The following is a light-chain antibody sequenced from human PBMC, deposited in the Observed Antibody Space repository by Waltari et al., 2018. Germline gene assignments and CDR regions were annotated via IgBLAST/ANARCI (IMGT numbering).Light chain of an antibody. CDR1: SSDIGGYNY. V-gene: IGLV2-11*01. J-gene: IGLJ2*01. CDR2: EVS. CDR3: SSYAGSNTLV. Sequence: QAALTQPRSVSGSPGQSVTISCTGTSSDIGGYNYVSWYQQHPGTAPKLMIDEVSQRPSGVSNRFSASKSGNTASLTISGLQAEDEADYYCSSYAGSNTLVFGGGTRLTVL.